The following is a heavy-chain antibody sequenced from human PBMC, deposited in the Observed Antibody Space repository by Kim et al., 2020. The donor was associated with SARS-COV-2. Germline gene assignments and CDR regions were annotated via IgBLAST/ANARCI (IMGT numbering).Heavy chain of an antibody. V-gene: IGHV1-69*13. CDR3: ARDIVVVPANDAFDI. D-gene: IGHD2-2*01. CDR1: GGTFSSYA. CDR2: IIPIFGTA. J-gene: IGHJ3*02. Sequence: SVKVSCKASGGTFSSYAISWVRQAPGQGLEWMGGIIPIFGTANYAQKFQGRVTITADESTSTAYMELSSLRSEDTAVYYCARDIVVVPANDAFDIWGQGTMVTVSS.